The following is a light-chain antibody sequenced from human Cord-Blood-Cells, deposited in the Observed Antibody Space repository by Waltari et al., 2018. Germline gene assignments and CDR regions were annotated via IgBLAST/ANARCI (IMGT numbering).Light chain of an antibody. CDR2: DVS. CDR3: SSYTSSSTAV. CDR1: SSDVGGYNY. V-gene: IGLV2-14*01. Sequence: QSALTQPASVSGSPGQSITIPCPGTSSDVGGYNYVSWYQQHPGKAPRLMIYDVSIRPSGLSNSFSGSTSGNTASLTISGLQAEDEADYYCSSYTSSSTAVFGGGTQLTVL. J-gene: IGLJ7*01.